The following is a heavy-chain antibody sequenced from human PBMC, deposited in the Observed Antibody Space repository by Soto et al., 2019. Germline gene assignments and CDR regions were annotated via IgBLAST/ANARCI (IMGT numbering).Heavy chain of an antibody. V-gene: IGHV1-24*01. J-gene: IGHJ5*02. Sequence: ASVKVSCKVSGYTLTELSMHWVRQAPGKGLEWMGGFDPEDCETIYAQNFQGRVTMTEDPSTDTAYMELSSLRSEDTAVYYCATDSPKYCSSTSCFKWGWFDPWGQGTLVTVSS. CDR3: ATDSPKYCSSTSCFKWGWFDP. D-gene: IGHD2-2*01. CDR1: GYTLTELS. CDR2: FDPEDCET.